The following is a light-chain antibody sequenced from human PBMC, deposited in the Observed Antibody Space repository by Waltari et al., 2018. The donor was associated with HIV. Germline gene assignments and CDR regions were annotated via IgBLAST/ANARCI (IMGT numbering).Light chain of an antibody. CDR3: VLYVGSGIWV. Sequence: QTVVTQESSLSVSPGGTVTLTCGLSSGSVSGRSSPRWYQQTPGQAPRTLSYNPNTRSSGVPDRFSGSILGNKAALTISGAQADDECDYHCVLYVGSGIWVFGGGTKLTVL. J-gene: IGLJ3*02. CDR1: SGSVSGRSS. V-gene: IGLV8-61*01. CDR2: NPN.